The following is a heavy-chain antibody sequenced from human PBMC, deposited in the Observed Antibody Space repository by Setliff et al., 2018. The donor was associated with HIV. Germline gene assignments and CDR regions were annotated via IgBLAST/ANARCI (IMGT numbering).Heavy chain of an antibody. CDR2: INNDTTTT. D-gene: IGHD2-2*02. Sequence: GESLKISCAASGFTFSRYWMHWVRQAPGQGLVWVSGINNDTTTTTYADSVKGRFSISRDNAKNTLYLQMNGLRGEDTAVYYCTKGHYTTSGWGQGTLVTVSS. CDR3: TKGHYTTSG. V-gene: IGHV3-74*01. J-gene: IGHJ4*02. CDR1: GFTFSRYW.